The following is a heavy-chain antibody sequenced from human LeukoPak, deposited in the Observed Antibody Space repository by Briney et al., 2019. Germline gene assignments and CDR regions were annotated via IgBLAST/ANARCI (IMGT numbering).Heavy chain of an antibody. CDR2: INHSGST. Sequence: SETLSLTCAVYGGSFSGYYWSWIRQPPGKGLEWIGEINHSGSTNYNPSLKSRVTISVDTSKNQFSLKLSSVTAADTAVYYCARGGYYGSGSYYSVEDYWGQGTLVTVSS. D-gene: IGHD3-10*01. V-gene: IGHV4-34*01. CDR1: GGSFSGYY. CDR3: ARGGYYGSGSYYSVEDY. J-gene: IGHJ4*02.